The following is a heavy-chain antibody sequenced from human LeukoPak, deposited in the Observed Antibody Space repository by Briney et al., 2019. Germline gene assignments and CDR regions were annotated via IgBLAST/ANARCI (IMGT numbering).Heavy chain of an antibody. CDR1: GGSISSYY. CDR2: INHSGST. CDR3: ARGRHSQRRRVAAVGPFDP. J-gene: IGHJ5*02. D-gene: IGHD6-13*01. Sequence: SETLSLTCTVSGGSISSYYWSWIRQPPGKGLEWIGEINHSGSTDYNPSLKSRATISVDTSKNQFSLKLSSVTAADTAVYYCARGRHSQRRRVAAVGPFDPWGQGTLVTVSS. V-gene: IGHV4-34*01.